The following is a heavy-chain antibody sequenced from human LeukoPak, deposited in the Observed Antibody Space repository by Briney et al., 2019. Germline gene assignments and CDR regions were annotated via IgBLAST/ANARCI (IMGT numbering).Heavy chain of an antibody. CDR2: IYYSGNT. CDR1: GGSINTFNHY. D-gene: IGHD7-27*01. J-gene: IGHJ4*02. V-gene: IGHV4-39*01. CDR3: ARLDWGSRGSGSFDI. Sequence: SETLSLTCTVSGGSINTFNHYWGWIRQPPGKGLEWVGSIYYSGNTYYDASLKRRVAMSVGTSKNQSSLKVRSVTAADTAVYFCARLDWGSRGSGSFDIWGQGTLVIVSS.